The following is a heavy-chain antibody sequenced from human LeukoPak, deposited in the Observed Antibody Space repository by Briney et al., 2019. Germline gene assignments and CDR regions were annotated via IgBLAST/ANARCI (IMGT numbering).Heavy chain of an antibody. CDR2: INAGNGNT. CDR3: ARGPKNYYDSSGYYSI. CDR1: GYTLTSYA. D-gene: IGHD3-22*01. J-gene: IGHJ4*02. Sequence: ASVKVSCKASGYTLTSYAMHWVRQAPGQRLEWMGWINAGNGNTKYSQKFQGRVTITRDTSASTAYMELSSLRSEDTAVYYCARGPKNYYDSSGYYSIWGQGTLVTVSS. V-gene: IGHV1-3*01.